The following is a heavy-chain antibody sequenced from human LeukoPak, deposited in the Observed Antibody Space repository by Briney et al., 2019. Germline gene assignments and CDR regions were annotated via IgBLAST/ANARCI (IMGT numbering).Heavy chain of an antibody. J-gene: IGHJ1*01. V-gene: IGHV4-39*01. CDR3: ARRRYYDGSGYLE. Sequence: NPSETLSLTCSVSGDSVSRSDSYWDWLRQPPGKGLEWIGTICYSGRTYYSPSRKSRVTLSVDPSNNQFSLNLRSVPAADTAVYYCARRRYYDGSGYLEWGQGTLLSVSS. D-gene: IGHD3-22*01. CDR2: ICYSGRT. CDR1: GDSVSRSDSY.